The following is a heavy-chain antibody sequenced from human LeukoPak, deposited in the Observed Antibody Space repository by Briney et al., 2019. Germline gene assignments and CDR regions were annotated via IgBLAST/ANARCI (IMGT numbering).Heavy chain of an antibody. J-gene: IGHJ3*02. D-gene: IGHD6-13*01. CDR3: ARGGSSSWADAFDI. Sequence: PGGSLRLSCAASGFTFSSYEMNWVRQAPGKGLEWVSVIYSGGSTYYADSVKGRFTISRDNSKNTLYLQMNSLRAEDTAVYYCARGGSSSWADAFDIWGQGTMVTVSS. V-gene: IGHV3-66*01. CDR1: GFTFSSYE. CDR2: IYSGGST.